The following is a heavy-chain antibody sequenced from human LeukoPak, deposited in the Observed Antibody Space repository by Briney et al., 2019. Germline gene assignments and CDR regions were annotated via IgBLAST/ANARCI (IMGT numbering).Heavy chain of an antibody. V-gene: IGHV4-38-2*01. Sequence: PSETLSLTCAASGYSISSGYYWGWIRQPPGKGLEWIGSIYHSGSTYYNPSLKSRVTISVDTSKNQFSLKLSSVTAADTAVYYCARHLVTPDDAFDIWGQGTMVTVSS. CDR2: IYHSGST. CDR1: GYSISSGYY. D-gene: IGHD3-9*01. J-gene: IGHJ3*02. CDR3: ARHLVTPDDAFDI.